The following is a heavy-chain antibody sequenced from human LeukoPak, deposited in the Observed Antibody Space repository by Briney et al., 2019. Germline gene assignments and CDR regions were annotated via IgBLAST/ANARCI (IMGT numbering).Heavy chain of an antibody. CDR1: GYSITRYD. D-gene: IGHD3-3*01. J-gene: IGHJ6*02. CDR3: ARGNDFRGGAMDV. Sequence: ASVKVSCKASGYSITRYDIYWVRQAIGQGPEGMGWVNPNSGHSGSAQRFQGRVTMSWETSLSTAYMELSSLRSEDTAVYSCARGNDFRGGAMDVWGQGTPVIVSS. V-gene: IGHV1-8*01. CDR2: VNPNSGHS.